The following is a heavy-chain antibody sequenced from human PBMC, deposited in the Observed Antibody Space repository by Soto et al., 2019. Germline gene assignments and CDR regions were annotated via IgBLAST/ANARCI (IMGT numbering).Heavy chain of an antibody. CDR1: GFTFSDYY. J-gene: IGHJ5*02. Sequence: PGGSLRLSCAASGFTFSDYYMTWFRQAPGKGLEWVSYISSSSSYTKYADSVKGRFTISRDNAKNSLYLQMNSLRVEDTAVYYCATDLRQWLPWGQGTLVTVSS. D-gene: IGHD6-19*01. CDR2: ISSSSSYT. V-gene: IGHV3-11*05. CDR3: ATDLRQWLP.